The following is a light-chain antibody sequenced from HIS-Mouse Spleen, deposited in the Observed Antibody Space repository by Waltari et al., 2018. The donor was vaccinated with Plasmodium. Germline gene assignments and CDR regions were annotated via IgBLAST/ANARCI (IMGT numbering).Light chain of an antibody. V-gene: IGKV4-1*01. CDR2: WAS. CDR1: QSVLYSSNNKNY. Sequence: DIVMTQSPDSLAVSLGERATINCKPRQSVLYSSNNKNYLAWYQQKPGQPPNLLIYWASTRESGVPDRFSGSGSGTDFTLTISSLQAEDVAVYYCQQYYSTPLTFGGGTKVEIK. CDR3: QQYYSTPLT. J-gene: IGKJ4*01.